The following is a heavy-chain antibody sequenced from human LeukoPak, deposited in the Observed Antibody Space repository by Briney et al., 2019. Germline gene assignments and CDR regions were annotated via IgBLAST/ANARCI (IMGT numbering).Heavy chain of an antibody. D-gene: IGHD4-17*01. CDR1: GFTFSSYA. CDR3: ASDGDYGSYFDY. V-gene: IGHV3-30*04. CDR2: ISYDGSNK. Sequence: GRSLRLSCAASGFTFSSYAVHWVRQAPGKGLEWVAVISYDGSNKYYADSVKGRFTISRDNSKNTLYLQMNSLRAEDTAVYYCASDGDYGSYFDYWGQGTLVTVSS. J-gene: IGHJ4*02.